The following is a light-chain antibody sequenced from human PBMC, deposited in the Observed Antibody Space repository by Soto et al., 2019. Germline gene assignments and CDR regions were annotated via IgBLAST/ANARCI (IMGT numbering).Light chain of an antibody. Sequence: DIQMTQSPSTLSASVGDRVTITCRASQSISSWFAWYQQKPGKAPKRLIYKASTLESGVPSRFSGGGSGTEFPLTISRLQPDDFATYYCQQYDIFALTFGGGTKVEVK. V-gene: IGKV1-5*03. J-gene: IGKJ4*02. CDR3: QQYDIFALT. CDR1: QSISSW. CDR2: KAS.